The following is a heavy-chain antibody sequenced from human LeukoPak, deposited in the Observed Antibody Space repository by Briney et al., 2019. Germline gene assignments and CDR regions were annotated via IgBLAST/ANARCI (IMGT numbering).Heavy chain of an antibody. CDR1: GFTFSNAW. CDR2: IKSKTDGGTT. Sequence: PGGSLRLSCAASGFTFSNAWMSWVRQAPGKGLEWVGRIKSKTDGGTTDYAAPVKGRFTISRDDSKNTLYLQMNSLKTEDTAVYYCITDQWLSGWVHHFDYWGQGTLVTVSS. J-gene: IGHJ4*02. D-gene: IGHD6-19*01. V-gene: IGHV3-15*01. CDR3: ITDQWLSGWVHHFDY.